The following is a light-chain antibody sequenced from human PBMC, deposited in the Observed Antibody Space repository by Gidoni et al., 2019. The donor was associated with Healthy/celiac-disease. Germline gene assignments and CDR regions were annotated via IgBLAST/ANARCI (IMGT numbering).Light chain of an antibody. V-gene: IGKV3-11*01. Sequence: EIVLTQSPATLSLSPGERATLSCRASQSVSSYLAWYQQKPGPAPRLLIYDASNRATGIPARFSGSGSGTDFTLTISSLEPEDFAVYYCQQRSNWPSFAQGTRLEIK. CDR1: QSVSSY. CDR3: QQRSNWPS. J-gene: IGKJ5*01. CDR2: DAS.